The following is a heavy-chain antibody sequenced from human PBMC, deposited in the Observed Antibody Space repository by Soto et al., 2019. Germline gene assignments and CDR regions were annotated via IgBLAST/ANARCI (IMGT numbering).Heavy chain of an antibody. V-gene: IGHV1-58*01. CDR1: GFTFTSSA. J-gene: IGHJ5*02. Sequence: SVKVSCKASGFTFTSSAVQWVRQARGQRLEWIGWIVVGSGNTNYAQKFQERVTITRDMSTSTAYMELSSLRSEDTAVYYCARGLSLEYNWFDPWGQGTLVTVSS. CDR2: IVVGSGNT. CDR3: ARGLSLEYNWFDP.